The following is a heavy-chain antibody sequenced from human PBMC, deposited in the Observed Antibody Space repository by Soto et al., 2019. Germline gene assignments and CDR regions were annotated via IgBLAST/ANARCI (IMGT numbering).Heavy chain of an antibody. CDR2: IFSNDEK. V-gene: IGHV2-26*01. CDR1: GFSLSNARMG. D-gene: IGHD6-13*01. CDR3: ARFMLSSSWYRLGFDP. Sequence: SGPTLVNPTETLTLTCTVSGFSLSNARMGVSWIRQPPGKALEWLAHIFSNDEKSYSTSLKSRLTISKDTSKSQVVLTMTNMDPVDTATYYCARFMLSSSWYRLGFDPWGQGTLVTVSS. J-gene: IGHJ5*02.